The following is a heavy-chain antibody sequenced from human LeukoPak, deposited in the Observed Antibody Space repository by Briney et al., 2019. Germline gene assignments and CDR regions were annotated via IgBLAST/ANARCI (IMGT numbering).Heavy chain of an antibody. J-gene: IGHJ4*02. CDR1: GGSISSSTYY. D-gene: IGHD3-10*01. V-gene: IGHV4-39*07. CDR3: ARGAYALGSYFFDY. Sequence: PSETLSLTCTVSGGSISSSTYYWGWIRQPPGKGLEWIGSIHYSGSSTFYNPSLKSRVTISLDTSKNQFSLTLRSVTTADTAVYFCARGAYALGSYFFDYWGQGTLVTVSS. CDR2: IHYSGSST.